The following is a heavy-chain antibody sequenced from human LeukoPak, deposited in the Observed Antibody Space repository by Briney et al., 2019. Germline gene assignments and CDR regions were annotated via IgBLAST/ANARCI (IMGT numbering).Heavy chain of an antibody. Sequence: ASVKVSCKASGYTFTSYGISWVRQAPGQGLEWMGGIIPIFGTANYAQKFQGRVTITADESTSTAYMELSSLRSEDTAVYYCARLVVVVAARYYYYGMDVWGQGTTVTVSS. CDR3: ARLVVVVAARYYYYGMDV. V-gene: IGHV1-69*13. J-gene: IGHJ6*02. CDR2: IIPIFGTA. CDR1: GYTFTSYG. D-gene: IGHD2-15*01.